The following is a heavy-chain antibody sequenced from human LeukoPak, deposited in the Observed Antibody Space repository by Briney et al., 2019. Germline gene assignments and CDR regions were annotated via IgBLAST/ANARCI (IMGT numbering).Heavy chain of an antibody. Sequence: PGGSLRLSCAASGLSFSSYGMHWVRQGPGKGLEWVAAISPDGDNEYYADSVKGRITISRDNSKNTLYLQMNSLRAEDTAVYYCAKDRGSSGWYGYWGQGTLVTVSS. V-gene: IGHV3-30*18. CDR3: AKDRGSSGWYGY. CDR2: ISPDGDNE. D-gene: IGHD6-19*01. CDR1: GLSFSSYG. J-gene: IGHJ4*02.